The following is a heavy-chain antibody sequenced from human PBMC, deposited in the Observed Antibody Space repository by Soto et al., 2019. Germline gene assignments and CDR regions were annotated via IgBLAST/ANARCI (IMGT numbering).Heavy chain of an antibody. CDR3: ASVNGGDSEYYVIP. CDR1: CVSSGSLGCH. Sequence: SVPHSVPSPVSCVSSGSLGCHWIFIRQHPGKGLEWIGNIYYSGRTYYNPSLKSRVILSVDTSKNHFSLTLRSVTAADSAMYYCASVNGGDSEYYVIPGGQGALVT. CDR2: IYYSGRT. V-gene: IGHV4-31*03. J-gene: IGHJ5*02. D-gene: IGHD2-21*02.